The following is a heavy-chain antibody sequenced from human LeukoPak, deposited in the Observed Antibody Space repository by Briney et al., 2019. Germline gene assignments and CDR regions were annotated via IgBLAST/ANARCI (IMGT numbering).Heavy chain of an antibody. D-gene: IGHD6-13*01. CDR2: MNPNSGNT. Sequence: ASVKVSCKASGYTFTSYDINWVRQATGQGLEWMGWMNPNSGNTGYAQKFQGRVTMTRNTSISTAYMELSSLRSEDTAVYYCQLCSSLNSYEFDYWGQGTLVTVSS. J-gene: IGHJ4*02. CDR1: GYTFTSYD. CDR3: QLCSSLNSYEFDY. V-gene: IGHV1-8*01.